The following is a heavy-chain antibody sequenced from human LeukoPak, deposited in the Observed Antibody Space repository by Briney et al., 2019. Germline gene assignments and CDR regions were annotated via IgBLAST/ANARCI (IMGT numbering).Heavy chain of an antibody. CDR1: GFTFSSYG. CDR3: AKAFFAGGYCSGGSCYPETLTIDY. V-gene: IGHV3-30*02. CDR2: IRYDGSNK. J-gene: IGHJ4*02. Sequence: GGSLRLSCAASGFTFSSYGMHWVRQAPGKGLEWVAFIRYDGSNKYYADSVKGRFTISRDNSKNTLYLQMNSLRAEDTAVYYCAKAFFAGGYCSGGSCYPETLTIDYWGQGTLVTVSS. D-gene: IGHD2-15*01.